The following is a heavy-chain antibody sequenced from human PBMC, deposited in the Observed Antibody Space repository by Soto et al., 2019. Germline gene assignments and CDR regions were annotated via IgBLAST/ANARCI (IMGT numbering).Heavy chain of an antibody. J-gene: IGHJ5*02. Sequence: SETLSLTCTVSGGSISSYYWSWIRQPAGKGLDWIGHIYTSGSTNYSPSLKSRITMSVDTSKKQFPLKLSSVTAADTAVYYCAREMYYYDSSPNSPLRWFDPWGQGTLVTVSS. CDR1: GGSISSYY. CDR3: AREMYYYDSSPNSPLRWFDP. D-gene: IGHD3-22*01. CDR2: IYTSGST. V-gene: IGHV4-4*07.